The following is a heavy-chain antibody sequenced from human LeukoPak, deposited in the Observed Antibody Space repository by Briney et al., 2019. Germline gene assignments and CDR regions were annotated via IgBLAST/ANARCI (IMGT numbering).Heavy chain of an antibody. J-gene: IGHJ4*02. D-gene: IGHD3-3*01. Sequence: SETLSLTCTVAGASVTSSNYFWAWIRQPPGKGLEWIGSFLYGGNTNYNPSLKSRATISVDTSKKAFPLNLSSVTAADTALYYCARQRFWISYPFDFWGPGILVTASS. CDR3: ARQRFWISYPFDF. CDR2: FLYGGNT. CDR1: GASVTSSNYF. V-gene: IGHV4-39*01.